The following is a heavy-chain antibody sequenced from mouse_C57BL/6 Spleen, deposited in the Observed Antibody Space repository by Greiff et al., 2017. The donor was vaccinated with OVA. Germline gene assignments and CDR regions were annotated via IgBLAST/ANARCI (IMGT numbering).Heavy chain of an antibody. D-gene: IGHD4-1*02. J-gene: IGHJ2*01. V-gene: IGHV1-15*01. CDR2: IDPETGGT. CDR1: GYTFTDYE. Sequence: QVQLQQSGAELVRPGASVTLSCKASGYTFTDYEMHWVKQTPVHGLEWIGAIDPETGGTAYNQKFKGKAILTADKSSSTAYMELRSLTSEDSAVYYSTRSPRNWDYCDYWGQGTTLTVSS. CDR3: TRSPRNWDYCDY.